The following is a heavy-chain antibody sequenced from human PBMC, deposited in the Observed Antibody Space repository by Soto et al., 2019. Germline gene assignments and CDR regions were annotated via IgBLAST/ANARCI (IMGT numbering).Heavy chain of an antibody. CDR2: INHSGST. CDR3: ARLKDGYNS. CDR1: GGSFSGYY. J-gene: IGHJ4*02. V-gene: IGHV4-34*01. D-gene: IGHD5-12*01. Sequence: SETLSLTCAVYGGSFSGYYWSWIRQPPGKGLEWIGEINHSGSTNYNPSLKSRVTISVDTSKNQFSLKLSSVTAADTAVYYCARLKDGYNSWGQGTLVTVS.